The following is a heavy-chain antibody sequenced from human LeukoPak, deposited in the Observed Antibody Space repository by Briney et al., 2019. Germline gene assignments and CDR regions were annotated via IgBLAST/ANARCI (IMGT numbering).Heavy chain of an antibody. Sequence: GGSLRLSCAASGFTFSNAWMSWVRQAPGKGLEWVGRIKSKTDGGTTDYAAPVKGRFTISRDDSKNTLYLQMNSLKTEDTAVYYCTTDRGDIEVVPAAIDYWGQGTLVTVSS. CDR1: GFTFSNAW. D-gene: IGHD2-2*02. CDR2: IKSKTDGGTT. V-gene: IGHV3-15*01. J-gene: IGHJ4*02. CDR3: TTDRGDIEVVPAAIDY.